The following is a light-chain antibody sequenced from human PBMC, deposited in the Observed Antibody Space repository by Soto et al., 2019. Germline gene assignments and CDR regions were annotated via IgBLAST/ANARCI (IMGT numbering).Light chain of an antibody. Sequence: DIVMTQSPLSLPVTPGEPASISCRSSQSLLHSNGYNYLDWYLQKPGQSPQLLIYLGSNRAPGVPDRFSGSGSGTDFTLKISRVEAEDGGVYYCMQALQTPRTFGQGTKVEIK. CDR1: QSLLHSNGYNY. CDR3: MQALQTPRT. J-gene: IGKJ1*01. V-gene: IGKV2-28*01. CDR2: LGS.